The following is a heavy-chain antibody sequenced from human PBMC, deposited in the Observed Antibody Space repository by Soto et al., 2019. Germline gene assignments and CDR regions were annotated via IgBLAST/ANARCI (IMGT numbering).Heavy chain of an antibody. V-gene: IGHV3-74*01. CDR1: GFTLSGYW. CDR3: GRRLEYTYGRAFDI. Sequence: PGGSLRLSCAASGFTLSGYWMHWVRQAPGKGLVWVSRINSDGSGISYADSVRGRFTISRDNAKNTLYLQMNSLRAEETAVYYCGRRLEYTYGRAFDIWGQGTMVTVSS. D-gene: IGHD5-18*01. J-gene: IGHJ3*02. CDR2: INSDGSGI.